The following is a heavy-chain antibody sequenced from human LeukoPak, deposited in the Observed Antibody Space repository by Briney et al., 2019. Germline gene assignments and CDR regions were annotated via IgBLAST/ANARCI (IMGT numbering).Heavy chain of an antibody. V-gene: IGHV1-69*13. D-gene: IGHD3-3*01. CDR2: IIPIFGTA. CDR3: ARGAEYYDFWSGPFDY. Sequence: SVKVSCKASGGTFSSYAISWVRQAPGQGLEWMGGIIPIFGTANYAQKFQGRVTITADESTSKAYMELSSLGSEDTAVYYCARGAEYYDFWSGPFDYWAREPWSPSPQ. J-gene: IGHJ4*02. CDR1: GGTFSSYA.